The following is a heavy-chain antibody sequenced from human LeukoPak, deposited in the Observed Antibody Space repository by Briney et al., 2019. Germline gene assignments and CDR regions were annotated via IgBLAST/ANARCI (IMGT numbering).Heavy chain of an antibody. V-gene: IGHV3-21*01. Sequence: GGSLRLSCVASGFTFSSYSMNWVRQAPGKGLEWVSSISSSSSYIYYADSVKGRFTISRDNAKNSLYLQMNSLRAEDTAVYYCARDLRISSSLRWFDPWGQGTLVTVSS. J-gene: IGHJ5*02. CDR3: ARDLRISSSLRWFDP. CDR2: ISSSSSYI. CDR1: GFTFSSYS. D-gene: IGHD6-13*01.